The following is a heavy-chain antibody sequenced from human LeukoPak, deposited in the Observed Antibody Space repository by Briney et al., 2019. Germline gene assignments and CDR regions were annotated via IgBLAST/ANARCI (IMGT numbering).Heavy chain of an antibody. CDR1: GFTFSSHG. D-gene: IGHD3-3*01. CDR2: ISGSGDNT. V-gene: IGHV3-23*01. J-gene: IGHJ4*02. Sequence: PGGSLRLSCAASGFTFSSHGMSWVRQAPGKGLEWVSTISGSGDNTYYADSVKGRFTISRDNSKNTLYLQMNSLRAEDTAVYYCANGVMEWLCDYWGQGTLVTVSS. CDR3: ANGVMEWLCDY.